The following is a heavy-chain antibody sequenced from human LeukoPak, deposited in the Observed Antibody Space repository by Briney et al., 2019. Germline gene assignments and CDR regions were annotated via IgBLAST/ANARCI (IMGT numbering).Heavy chain of an antibody. J-gene: IGHJ6*04. CDR1: GFTFSDYY. Sequence: SGGSLRLSCAASGFTFSDYYMNWIRQAPGKGLEWVSTINSGGSTYYADSVKGRFTISRDNSKNTLYLQMNSLRAEDTAVYYCAELGITMIGGVWGKGTTVTISS. CDR2: INSGGST. D-gene: IGHD3-10*02. V-gene: IGHV3-53*01. CDR3: AELGITMIGGV.